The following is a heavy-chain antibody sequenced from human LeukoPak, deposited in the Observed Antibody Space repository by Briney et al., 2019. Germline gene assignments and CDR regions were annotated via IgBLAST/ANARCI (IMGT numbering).Heavy chain of an antibody. CDR2: IKQDGSEK. D-gene: IGHD2-15*01. CDR1: GFTFSSYW. J-gene: IGHJ3*02. CDR3: ARDADNPAFDI. Sequence: GGSLRLSCAASGFTFSSYWMSWVRQAPGKGLEWVANIKQDGSEKYYVDSVKGRFTISRDNAKNTLYLQMNSLRAEDTAVCYCARDADNPAFDIWGQGTMVTVSS. V-gene: IGHV3-7*01.